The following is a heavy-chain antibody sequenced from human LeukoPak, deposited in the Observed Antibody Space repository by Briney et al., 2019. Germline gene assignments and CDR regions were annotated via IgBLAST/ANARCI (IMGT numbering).Heavy chain of an antibody. Sequence: PGGSLRLSCAASGFTFSSYSMNWVRQAPGKGLEWVSYISSSSTIYYADSVKGRFTISRDNAKNSLYLQMNSLRAEDTAVYYCAKARIRLIAAAGTSDYWGQGTLVTVSS. J-gene: IGHJ4*02. V-gene: IGHV3-48*01. D-gene: IGHD6-13*01. CDR2: ISSSSTI. CDR1: GFTFSSYS. CDR3: AKARIRLIAAAGTSDY.